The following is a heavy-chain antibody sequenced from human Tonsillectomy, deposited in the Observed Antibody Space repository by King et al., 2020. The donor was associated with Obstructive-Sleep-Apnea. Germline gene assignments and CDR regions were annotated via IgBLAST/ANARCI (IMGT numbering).Heavy chain of an antibody. CDR3: ARVSGDSIGSNWLDY. CDR1: GGSISSGDYY. D-gene: IGHD3-22*01. CDR2: IYYSGST. V-gene: IGHV4-31*03. Sequence: MQLQESGPGLVKPSQTLSLTCTVSGGSISSGDYYCCWIRQHPGKGLGWIGYIYYSGSTYYNPSLKSRVTISVDTSKNQFSLKLSSVTAADTAVYFWARVSGDSIGSNWLDYWGQGPLVTVSS. J-gene: IGHJ4*02.